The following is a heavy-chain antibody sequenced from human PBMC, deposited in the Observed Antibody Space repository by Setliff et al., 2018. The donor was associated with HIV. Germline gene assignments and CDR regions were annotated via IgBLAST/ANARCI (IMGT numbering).Heavy chain of an antibody. CDR1: GFTFSSYS. J-gene: IGHJ4*02. CDR3: ARDFRDYVGKFDN. V-gene: IGHV3-48*01. Sequence: GSLRLSCAGSGFTFSSYSLNWVRQAPGKGLEWVSYVSGRGDSIYYAASVKGRFTISRDNAKNSLYLQMNSQIAEDTAVYYCARDFRDYVGKFDNWGQGTLVTVSS. CDR2: VSGRGDSI. D-gene: IGHD1-26*01.